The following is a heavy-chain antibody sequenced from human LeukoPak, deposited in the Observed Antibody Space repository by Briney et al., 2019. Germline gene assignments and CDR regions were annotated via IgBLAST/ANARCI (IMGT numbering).Heavy chain of an antibody. CDR2: INRDGSAK. V-gene: IGHV3-7*01. J-gene: IGHJ4*02. CDR1: GFTFSSCW. Sequence: GGSRRLSCAASGFTFSSCWMSWVRQAPGKGLEWVASINRDGSAKLYVDSVKGRFTISRDNAENSLHLQMNSLRAEDTAVYYCARDPFGYSSSWGQGTLVTVSS. CDR3: ARDPFGYSSS. D-gene: IGHD6-13*01.